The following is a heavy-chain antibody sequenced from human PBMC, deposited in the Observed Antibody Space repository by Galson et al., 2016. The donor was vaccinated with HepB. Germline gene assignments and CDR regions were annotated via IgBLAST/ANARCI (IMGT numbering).Heavy chain of an antibody. CDR1: GESFSAYY. CDR2: INHSENT. V-gene: IGHV4-34*01. J-gene: IGHJ6*02. D-gene: IGHD5-18*01. CDR3: ASGKSDRGFGSSFGYSKFYAMDV. Sequence: SETLSLTCAVFGESFSAYYWNWIRQPPGKGLEWIGEINHSENTNYNPSLKSRVTISVDTSKNQFSLTLSSVTAADTALYYCASGKSDRGFGSSFGYSKFYAMDVWGQGTTVTVSS.